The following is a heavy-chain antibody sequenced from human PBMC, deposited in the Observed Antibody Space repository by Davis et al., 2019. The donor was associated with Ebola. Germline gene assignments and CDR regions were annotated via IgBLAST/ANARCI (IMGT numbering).Heavy chain of an antibody. CDR3: AKVLIVLMVYAPLDC. J-gene: IGHJ4*02. CDR1: GSTLRSYG. V-gene: IGHV3-30*18. Sequence: SLILSCAVPGSTLRSYGMHWVRQAPNMGLVWVAGIPYDGSNKYYADSVKGRFTISRDNSKNTLYLQMNSLRAEDTAVHYCAKVLIVLMVYAPLDCWGQGTLVTVSS. D-gene: IGHD2-8*01. CDR2: IPYDGSNK.